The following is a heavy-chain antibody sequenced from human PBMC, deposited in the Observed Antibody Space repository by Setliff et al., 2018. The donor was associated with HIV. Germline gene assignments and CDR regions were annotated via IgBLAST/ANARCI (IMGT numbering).Heavy chain of an antibody. V-gene: IGHV4-39*01. CDR3: ARNVAATSAFDI. Sequence: SETLSLTCTVSSGSISSNSFYWGWIRQPPGKGLEWIGTVHYSGSTYYNPSLKSRVSISVDTSKNQFSLKLTSVTAADTAVYYCARNVAATSAFDIWGRGTMVTVSS. CDR1: SGSISSNSFY. J-gene: IGHJ3*02. D-gene: IGHD6-19*01. CDR2: VHYSGST.